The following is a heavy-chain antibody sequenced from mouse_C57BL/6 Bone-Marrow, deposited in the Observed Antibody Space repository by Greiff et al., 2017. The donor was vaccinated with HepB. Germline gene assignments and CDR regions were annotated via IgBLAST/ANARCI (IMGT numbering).Heavy chain of an antibody. Sequence: EVQVVESGGGLVKPGGSLKLSCAASGFTFSDYGMHWVRQAPEKGLEWVAYISSGSSTIYYADTVKGRFTISRDNAKNTLFLQMTSLRSEDTAMYDCARPHYDYAMDYWGQGTSVTVSS. CDR3: ARPHYDYAMDY. V-gene: IGHV5-17*01. CDR2: ISSGSSTI. CDR1: GFTFSDYG. J-gene: IGHJ4*01. D-gene: IGHD1-1*01.